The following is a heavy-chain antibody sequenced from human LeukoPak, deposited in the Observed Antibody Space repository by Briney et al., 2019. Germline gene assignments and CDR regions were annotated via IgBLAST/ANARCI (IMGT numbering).Heavy chain of an antibody. J-gene: IGHJ4*02. V-gene: IGHV1-18*01. CDR2: ISAYNGNT. CDR3: ARDQAATNTQVRFCLD. CDR1: GGTFSSYA. Sequence: ASVKVSCKASGGTFSSYAISWVRQAPGQGLEWMGWISAYNGNTNFAQKLQGRVTMTTGTSTSTAYMDLRSLRSDDTAVYYCARDQAATNTQVRFCLDWGQGTLVTVSS. D-gene: IGHD3-9*01.